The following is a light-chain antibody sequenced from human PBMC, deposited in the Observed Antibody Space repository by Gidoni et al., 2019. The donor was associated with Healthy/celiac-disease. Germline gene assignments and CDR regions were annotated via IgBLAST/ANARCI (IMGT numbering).Light chain of an antibody. J-gene: IGKJ4*01. CDR1: QSLLHSIGYNY. Sequence: DIVMTQSPLSLPVTPGEPASISCRSSQSLLHSIGYNYLDWYLQKPGQSPQLLIYLGSSRASGVPDRFSGSGSGTDFTLKISRVEAEDVGVYYCMQALQTPLTFGGGTKVEIK. CDR2: LGS. CDR3: MQALQTPLT. V-gene: IGKV2-28*01.